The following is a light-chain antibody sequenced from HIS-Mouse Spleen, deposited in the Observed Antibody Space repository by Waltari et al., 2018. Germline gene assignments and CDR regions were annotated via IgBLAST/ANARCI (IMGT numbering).Light chain of an antibody. CDR1: SRSIASNY. Sequence: NFMLTQPHSVSESPGKSVTISCTGSSRSIASNYVQWYLQRPGSAPTTVIYEDNQRPSGVPDRFSGSIDSSSNSASLTISGLKTEDEADYYCQSYDSSNVVFGGGTKLTVL. CDR3: QSYDSSNVV. V-gene: IGLV6-57*02. J-gene: IGLJ2*01. CDR2: EDN.